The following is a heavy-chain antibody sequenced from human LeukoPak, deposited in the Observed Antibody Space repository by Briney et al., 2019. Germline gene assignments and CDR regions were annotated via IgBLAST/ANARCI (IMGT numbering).Heavy chain of an antibody. CDR3: SRAPAHYYDSSDYYYVGESYFDY. D-gene: IGHD3-22*01. Sequence: GGSLRLSCAASGFTFTTYWMHWVRQAPGKGLVWVSRISSDESFTRYADSVKGRFTISRDNAKNTLYLQMNNLRAEDTAVYYCSRAPAHYYDSSDYYYVGESYFDYWGQGTLVTVSS. CDR1: GFTFTTYW. J-gene: IGHJ4*02. CDR2: ISSDESFT. V-gene: IGHV3-74*01.